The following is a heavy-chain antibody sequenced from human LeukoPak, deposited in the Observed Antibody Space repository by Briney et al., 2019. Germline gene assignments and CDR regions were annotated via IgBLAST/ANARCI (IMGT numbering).Heavy chain of an antibody. V-gene: IGHV1-46*01. CDR3: ARDGGVGATDY. D-gene: IGHD1-26*01. Sequence: ASVKVSCKASGYTFTSYGISWVRQAPGQGLEWMGMINPSGGSTSYTQKFQGRVTMTRDTSTSTVYMEMSSLRSDDTAVYYCARDGGVGATDYWGQGTLFTVSS. CDR2: INPSGGST. J-gene: IGHJ4*02. CDR1: GYTFTSYG.